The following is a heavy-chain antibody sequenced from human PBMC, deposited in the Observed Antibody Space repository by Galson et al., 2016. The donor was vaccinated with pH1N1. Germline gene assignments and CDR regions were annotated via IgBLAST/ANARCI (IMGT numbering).Heavy chain of an antibody. D-gene: IGHD5-24*01. V-gene: IGHV1-46*01. J-gene: IGHJ4*02. CDR1: GYIFTSYY. Sequence: SVKVSCKASGYIFTSYYIHWVRQAPGQGLEWMGIINPNDGGTNYAQNFQGRVTMTTDTSTTAAYMELTNLTSDDTAVYYLASHSLRDGYNLYHFDYWGQGTLVTVSS. CDR2: INPNDGGT. CDR3: ASHSLRDGYNLYHFDY.